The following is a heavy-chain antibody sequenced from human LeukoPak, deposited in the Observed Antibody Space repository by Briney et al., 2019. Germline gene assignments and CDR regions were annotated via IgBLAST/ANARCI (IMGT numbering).Heavy chain of an antibody. J-gene: IGHJ6*02. V-gene: IGHV3-53*01. CDR2: IYSGGST. D-gene: IGHD5-18*01. CDR3: ARVGYSYGLNYGMDV. Sequence: GGSLRLSCAASGFTVSSNYMSWVRQAPGKGLEWVSVIYSGGSTYYADSMKGRFTISRDNSKNTLYLQMNSLRAEDTAVYYCARVGYSYGLNYGMDVWGQGTTVTVSS. CDR1: GFTVSSNY.